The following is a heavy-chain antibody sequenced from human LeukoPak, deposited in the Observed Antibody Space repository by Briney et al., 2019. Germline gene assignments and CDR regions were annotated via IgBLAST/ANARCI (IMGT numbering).Heavy chain of an antibody. CDR2: INPNSGGT. CDR1: GYTFTGYY. J-gene: IGHJ4*02. CDR3: ARDPDILTGYPLYSFDY. Sequence: GASVKVSCKASGYTFTGYYMHWVRQAPGQGLEWMGWINPNSGGTNYAQKFQGRVTMTADTSTSTGYMELRSLRSDDTVVYYCARDPDILTGYPLYSFDYWGLGTLVTVSS. D-gene: IGHD3-9*01. V-gene: IGHV1-2*02.